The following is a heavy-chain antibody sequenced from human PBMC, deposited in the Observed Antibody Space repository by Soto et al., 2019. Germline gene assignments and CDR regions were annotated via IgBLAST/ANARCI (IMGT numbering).Heavy chain of an antibody. V-gene: IGHV3-48*03. J-gene: IGHJ5*02. D-gene: IGHD6-19*01. CDR2: ISSSGSTI. CDR3: ARCSVASGYSSGWSS. CDR1: GFTFSSYE. Sequence: EVQLVESGGGLVQPGGSLRLSCAASGFTFSSYEMNWVRQAPGKGLEWVSYISSSGSTIYYADSVKGRFTISRDNAKNSLYLQMNSLRAEDTAVYYCARCSVASGYSSGWSSWGQGTLGTVSS.